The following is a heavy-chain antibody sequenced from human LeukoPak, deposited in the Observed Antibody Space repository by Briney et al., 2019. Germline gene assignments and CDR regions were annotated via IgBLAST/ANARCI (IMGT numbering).Heavy chain of an antibody. CDR3: ARGPYSFDFWSGYYPYYYYYMDV. V-gene: IGHV1-2*02. J-gene: IGHJ6*03. Sequence: ASVKVSCKASGYTFTGYYMHWVRQAPGQGLEWMGWINPNSGGTNYAQKFQGRVTMTRDTSISTAYMELSSLRSEDTAVYYCARGPYSFDFWSGYYPYYYYYMDVWGKGTTVTVSS. CDR1: GYTFTGYY. CDR2: INPNSGGT. D-gene: IGHD3-3*01.